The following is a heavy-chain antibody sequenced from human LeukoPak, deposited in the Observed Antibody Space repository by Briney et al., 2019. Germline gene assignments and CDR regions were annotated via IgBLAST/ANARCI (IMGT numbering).Heavy chain of an antibody. CDR2: ISGSGGST. Sequence: GGSLRLSCAASGFTFSSYAMHWVRQAPGKGLEWVSAISGSGGSTYYADSVKGRFTISRDNSKNTLYLQMNSLRAEDTAVYYCARDRYGSGSYYTFGFDYWGQGTLVTVSS. V-gene: IGHV3-23*01. CDR1: GFTFSSYA. D-gene: IGHD3-10*01. J-gene: IGHJ4*02. CDR3: ARDRYGSGSYYTFGFDY.